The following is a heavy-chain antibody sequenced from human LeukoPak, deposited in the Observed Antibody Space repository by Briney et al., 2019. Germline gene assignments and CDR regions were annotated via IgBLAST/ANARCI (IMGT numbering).Heavy chain of an antibody. Sequence: ASVKVSCKASGYAFTSCGITWVRQAPGQGLEWMGWISAYNGNTNYAQRFQGRVTMTTDTSTGTAYMELRSLRSDDTAVYYCARQGFVSSSFNDYWGQGTLVTVSS. CDR1: GYAFTSCG. V-gene: IGHV1-18*01. D-gene: IGHD6-13*01. CDR3: ARQGFVSSSFNDY. J-gene: IGHJ4*02. CDR2: ISAYNGNT.